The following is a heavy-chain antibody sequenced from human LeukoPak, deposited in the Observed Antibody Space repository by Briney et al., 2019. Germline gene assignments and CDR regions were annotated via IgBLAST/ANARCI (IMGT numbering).Heavy chain of an antibody. Sequence: PSETLSLTCTGSGGSMSSYYWRWIRQPPGKGLKWIVYIYYSGSTNYNPSLKSRVTISVDTSKKQFSLKLRSATAADTAVYYCARGPVPPSAWGQGTMVTVSS. J-gene: IGHJ3*01. CDR3: ARGPVPPSA. CDR1: GGSMSSYY. D-gene: IGHD1-1*01. CDR2: IYYSGST. V-gene: IGHV4-59*01.